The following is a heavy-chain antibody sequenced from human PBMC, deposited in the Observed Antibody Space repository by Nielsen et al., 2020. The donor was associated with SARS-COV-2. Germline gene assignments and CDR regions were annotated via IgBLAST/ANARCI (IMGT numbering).Heavy chain of an antibody. V-gene: IGHV4-34*01. CDR2: INHSGST. Sequence: SETLSLTCAVYGGSFSGYYWSWIRQPPGKGLEWIGEINHSGSTNYNPSLKSRVTISVDTSKNQFSLKLSSVTAADTAVYYCARAIAAAGIADYWGQGTLVTVSS. CDR3: ARAIAAAGIADY. D-gene: IGHD6-13*01. CDR1: GGSFSGYY. J-gene: IGHJ4*02.